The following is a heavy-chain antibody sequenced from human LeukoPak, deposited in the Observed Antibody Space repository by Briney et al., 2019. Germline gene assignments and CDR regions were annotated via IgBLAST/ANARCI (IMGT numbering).Heavy chain of an antibody. Sequence: GGSLRLSCAASGFTVSSNYMTWVRQAPGQGLEWVSVIYFGGTTYYADSVKGRFTIFRDNSKNTPYLQMNGLRAEDTAVYYCAREARHDSSGYYFDFWGQGTLVTVSS. CDR1: GFTVSSNY. CDR2: IYFGGTT. CDR3: AREARHDSSGYYFDF. V-gene: IGHV3-53*01. J-gene: IGHJ4*02. D-gene: IGHD3-22*01.